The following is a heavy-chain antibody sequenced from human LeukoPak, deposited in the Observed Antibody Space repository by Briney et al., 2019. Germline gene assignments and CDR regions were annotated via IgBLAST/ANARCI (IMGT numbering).Heavy chain of an antibody. J-gene: IGHJ4*02. CDR3: ARYYDGGGPRRRFFDS. D-gene: IGHD3-16*01. CDR2: VYSSGGT. V-gene: IGHV4-59*01. CDR1: GGSLISYY. Sequence: SETLSLTCTVSGGSLISYYWSWIRQPPGKGLEWIGYVYSSGGTSYNPSLKSRVTISPGTSGYRFSLILTSVTAADTAVYYCARYYDGGGPRRRFFDSWGQGTLVTVSS.